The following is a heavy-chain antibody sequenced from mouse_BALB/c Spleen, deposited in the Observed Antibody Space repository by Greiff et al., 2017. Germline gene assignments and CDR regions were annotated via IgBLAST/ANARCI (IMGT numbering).Heavy chain of an antibody. Sequence: VQRVESGPELVKPGASVKISCKASGYSFTSYYIHWVKQRPGQGLEWIGWIFPGSGNTKYNEKFKGKATLTADTSSSTAYMQLSSLTSEDSAVYFCARDTTATDYFDYWGQGTTLTVSS. J-gene: IGHJ2*01. CDR3: ARDTTATDYFDY. V-gene: IGHV1-66*01. CDR1: GYSFTSYY. CDR2: IFPGSGNT. D-gene: IGHD1-2*01.